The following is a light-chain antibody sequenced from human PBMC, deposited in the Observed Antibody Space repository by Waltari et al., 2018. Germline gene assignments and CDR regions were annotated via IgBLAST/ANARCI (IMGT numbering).Light chain of an antibody. CDR1: QRVSSSY. J-gene: IGKJ2*01. CDR2: GAS. Sequence: EIVLTQSPGTLSLSPGERATLSCRASQRVSSSYLAWYQQKPGQAPRILIYGASRRATGIPDMFSGSGSGTDFTRTISRLEPEDFAVYYCQQYGSSPLYTFGQGTKLESK. V-gene: IGKV3-20*01. CDR3: QQYGSSPLYT.